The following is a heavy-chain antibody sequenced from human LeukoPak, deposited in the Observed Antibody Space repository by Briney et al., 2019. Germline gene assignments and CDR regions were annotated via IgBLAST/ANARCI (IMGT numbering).Heavy chain of an antibody. V-gene: IGHV3-53*01. Sequence: SGGSLRLSCAASGFTVSSNYMSWVRQAPGKGLEWVSVIYSGGSTSYADSVKGRFTISRDNAKNTLYLQMNSLRAEDTAVYYCARAFDSSGYYPDYWGQGTLVTVSS. J-gene: IGHJ4*02. CDR3: ARAFDSSGYYPDY. CDR1: GFTVSSNY. D-gene: IGHD3-22*01. CDR2: IYSGGST.